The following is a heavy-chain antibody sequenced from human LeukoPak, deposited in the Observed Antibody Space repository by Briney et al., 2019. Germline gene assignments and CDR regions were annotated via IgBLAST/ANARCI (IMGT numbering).Heavy chain of an antibody. CDR1: VFTFSSYA. V-gene: IGHV3-23*01. CDR2: ISGSGTST. D-gene: IGHD3-10*01. J-gene: IGHJ3*02. Sequence: GGSLRLFYAASVFTFSSYAMSWVRQAPGTGLGWVSGISGSGTSTYHADSVKGRFTISRDNSKNTLYLQMNSLRAEDTAVYYCARDRVYASGSRDAFGIWGQGTMVAVSS. CDR3: ARDRVYASGSRDAFGI.